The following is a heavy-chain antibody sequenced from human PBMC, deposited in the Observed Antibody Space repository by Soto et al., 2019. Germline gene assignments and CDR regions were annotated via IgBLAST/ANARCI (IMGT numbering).Heavy chain of an antibody. CDR3: ARLWFGEPVDY. J-gene: IGHJ4*02. D-gene: IGHD3-10*01. CDR2: IYYSGST. Sequence: SETLYLTCTVSGGSISSDHCSWIRQPPGKGLEWIGYIYYSGSTNYNPSLKSRVTISVDTSKNQFSLKLSSVTAADTAVYYCARLWFGEPVDYWGQGTLVTVS. CDR1: GGSISSDH. V-gene: IGHV4-59*08.